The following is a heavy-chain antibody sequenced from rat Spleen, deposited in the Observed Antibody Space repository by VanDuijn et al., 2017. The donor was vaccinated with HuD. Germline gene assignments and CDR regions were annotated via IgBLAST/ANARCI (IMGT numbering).Heavy chain of an antibody. CDR1: GFTFSDYY. CDR2: ISYEGSST. CDR3: AVAGYGY. J-gene: IGHJ2*01. Sequence: EVKLVESGGGLVQPGRSLKLSCAASGFTFSDYYMAWVRQAPKKGLEWVASISYEGSSTYYPDSVKGRFTISRDNAENIVYLQMNSLKCEDTATYYWAVAGYGYWGQGVMVTVSS. V-gene: IGHV5-22*01. D-gene: IGHD1-7*01.